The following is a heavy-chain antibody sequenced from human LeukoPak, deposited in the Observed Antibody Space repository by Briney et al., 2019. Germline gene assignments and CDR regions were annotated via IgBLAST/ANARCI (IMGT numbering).Heavy chain of an antibody. CDR1: EFSFNRYW. V-gene: IGHV3-7*04. J-gene: IGHJ4*02. D-gene: IGHD3-10*01. CDR2: IKQDGSEA. CDR3: TRDALFGSGRTHLDF. Sequence: GGSLRLSCAASEFSFNRYWMSWVRQAPGKGLQWVANIKQDGSEAHYVDSVKGRFTISRDNAKNSLSLQMNSLNVDDTGVYFCTRDALFGSGRTHLDFWSQGTLVSVSS.